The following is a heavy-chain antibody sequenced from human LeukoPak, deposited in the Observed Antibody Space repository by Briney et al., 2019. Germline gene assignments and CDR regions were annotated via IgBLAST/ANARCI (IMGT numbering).Heavy chain of an antibody. V-gene: IGHV4-30-2*01. CDR2: IYHSGST. Sequence: PSQTLSLTCTVSGGSISSGGYYWSWIRQPPGEGLEWIGYIYHSGSTYYNPSLKSRVTISVDRSKNQFSLKLSSVTAADTAVYYCARANGHYYDSSGYFDYWGQGTLVTVSS. CDR1: GGSISSGGYY. CDR3: ARANGHYYDSSGYFDY. D-gene: IGHD3-22*01. J-gene: IGHJ4*02.